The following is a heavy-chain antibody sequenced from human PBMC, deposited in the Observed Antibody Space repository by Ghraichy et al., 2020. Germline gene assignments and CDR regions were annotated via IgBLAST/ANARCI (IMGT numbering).Heavy chain of an antibody. CDR3: AKDKIVNGWRCEYYYGMDV. V-gene: IGHV3-21*01. J-gene: IGHJ6*02. Sequence: GGSLRLSCAASGFTFSSYRMNWVRQAPGKGLEWVESISGSRDYKEYADSVKGGYTSTRDHSKKSLHLQMSDVRAEDTAVYYCAKDKIVNGWRCEYYYGMDVGGRGTTCTVS. CDR2: ISGSRDYK. D-gene: IGHD6-19*01. CDR1: GFTFSSYR.